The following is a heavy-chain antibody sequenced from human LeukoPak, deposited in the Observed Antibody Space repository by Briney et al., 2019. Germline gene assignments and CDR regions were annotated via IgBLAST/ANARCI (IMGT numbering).Heavy chain of an antibody. Sequence: GGSLRLSCAASGFTFSSYSMNWVRQAPGKGLEWVANIKQDGSEKYYVDSVKGRFTISRDNAKNSLYLQMNSLRAEDTAVYYCAKATDYYGMDVWGQGTTVTVSS. CDR1: GFTFSSYS. CDR3: AKATDYYGMDV. D-gene: IGHD1-1*01. CDR2: IKQDGSEK. V-gene: IGHV3-7*03. J-gene: IGHJ6*02.